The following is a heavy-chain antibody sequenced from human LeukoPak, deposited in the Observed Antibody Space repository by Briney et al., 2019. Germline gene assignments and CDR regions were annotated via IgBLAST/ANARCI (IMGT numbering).Heavy chain of an antibody. CDR1: GFIFSSYW. D-gene: IGHD6-19*01. CDR3: AKRDSSGYYYFDF. J-gene: IGHJ4*02. Sequence: GGSLILSCAASGFIFSSYWMTWVRQAPGKGLEWVSTISKIVGSTYYTDSVKGRFTISRDNSKNTLYLQMNSLGAEDTAVYYCAKRDSSGYYYFDFWGQGTLVTVSS. CDR2: ISKIVGST. V-gene: IGHV3-23*01.